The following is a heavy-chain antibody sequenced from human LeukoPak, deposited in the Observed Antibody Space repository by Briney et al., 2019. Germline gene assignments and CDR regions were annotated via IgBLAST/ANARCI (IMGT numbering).Heavy chain of an antibody. CDR2: IRYDGSNE. CDR3: ATETRDRNFDY. V-gene: IGHV3-30*02. Sequence: GGSLRLSCAASGFTFSSYGMHWVRQAPGKGLEWVAIIRYDGSNEDYADSVKGRFTISRDNSKNTLYLQMNSLRAEDTAVYYCATETRDRNFDYWGQGTLVTVSS. J-gene: IGHJ4*02. D-gene: IGHD2-15*01. CDR1: GFTFSSYG.